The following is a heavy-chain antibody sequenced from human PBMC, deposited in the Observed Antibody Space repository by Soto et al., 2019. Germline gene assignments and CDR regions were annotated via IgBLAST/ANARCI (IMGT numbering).Heavy chain of an antibody. Sequence: SETLSLTCTVSGGSISSSSYYWGWIRQPPGKGLEWIGSIFYSGSTYYNPSLKSRVTISVDTSKNQFSLKLSSVTAADTAVYYCARAYSGNCFDYWGQGTLVTVSS. CDR1: GGSISSSSYY. J-gene: IGHJ4*02. V-gene: IGHV4-39*07. CDR3: ARAYSGNCFDY. D-gene: IGHD2-15*01. CDR2: IFYSGST.